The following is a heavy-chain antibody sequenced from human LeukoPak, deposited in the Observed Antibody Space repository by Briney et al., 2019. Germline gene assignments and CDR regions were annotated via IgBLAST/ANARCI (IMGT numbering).Heavy chain of an antibody. CDR3: ARRLGYSSCDY. V-gene: IGHV4-39*01. CDR1: GGSISSSSYY. CDR2: IYYSGST. D-gene: IGHD2-15*01. Sequence: SETLSLTCTVSGGSISSSSYYWGWIRQPPGKGLEWIGSIYYSGSTYYNPSLKSRVTISVDTSKNQFSLKLSSVTAADTAVYYRARRLGYSSCDYWGQGTLVTVSS. J-gene: IGHJ4*02.